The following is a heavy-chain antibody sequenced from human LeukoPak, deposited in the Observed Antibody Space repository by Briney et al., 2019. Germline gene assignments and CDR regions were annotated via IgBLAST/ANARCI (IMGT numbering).Heavy chain of an antibody. D-gene: IGHD3-10*01. CDR2: INPNSGGT. CDR3: AREGRNFMVRGVPSSY. CDR1: GYTFTGYY. V-gene: IGHV1-2*02. Sequence: GASVKVSCKASGYTFTGYYMHWVRQAPGQGLEWMGWINPNSGGTNYAQKFQGRVTMTRDTSISTAYMELSRLRSDDTAVYYCAREGRNFMVRGVPSSYWGQGTLVTVSS. J-gene: IGHJ4*02.